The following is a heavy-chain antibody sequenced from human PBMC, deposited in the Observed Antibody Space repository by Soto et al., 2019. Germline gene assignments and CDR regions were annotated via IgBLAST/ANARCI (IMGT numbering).Heavy chain of an antibody. V-gene: IGHV3-30*18. CDR2: ISYDGSNK. CDR3: AKVGYYYDSSGRGYYFDY. CDR1: GFTFSSDG. J-gene: IGHJ4*02. D-gene: IGHD3-22*01. Sequence: GGSLRHSCAASGFTFSSDGMHWVRQAPGKGLEWVAVISYDGSNKYYADSVKGRFTISRDNSKNTLFLQMNSLRAEDTAVYYCAKVGYYYDSSGRGYYFDYWGQGTLVTVSS.